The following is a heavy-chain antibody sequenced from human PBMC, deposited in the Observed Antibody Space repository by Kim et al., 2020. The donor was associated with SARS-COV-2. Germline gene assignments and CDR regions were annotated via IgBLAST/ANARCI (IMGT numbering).Heavy chain of an antibody. Sequence: YVESVKGRVTISRDNAKNSLYLQMNSLRAEDTAVYYCARDKSNVYYYGMDVWGQGTTVTVSS. D-gene: IGHD2-8*01. J-gene: IGHJ6*02. CDR3: ARDKSNVYYYGMDV. V-gene: IGHV3-7*03.